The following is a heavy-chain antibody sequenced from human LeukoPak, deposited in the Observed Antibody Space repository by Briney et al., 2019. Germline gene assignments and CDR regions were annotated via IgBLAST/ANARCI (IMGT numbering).Heavy chain of an antibody. Sequence: PLASVKVSCKASGYTFTGYYMHRVRQAPGQGLEWMGWINPNSGGTNYAQKFQGRVTMTRDTSISTAYMELSRLRSDDTAVYYCARDYAGYFNWLFQPYYYYGMDVWGQGTTVTVSS. V-gene: IGHV1-2*02. CDR2: INPNSGGT. D-gene: IGHD3-9*01. CDR3: ARDYAGYFNWLFQPYYYYGMDV. CDR1: GYTFTGYY. J-gene: IGHJ6*02.